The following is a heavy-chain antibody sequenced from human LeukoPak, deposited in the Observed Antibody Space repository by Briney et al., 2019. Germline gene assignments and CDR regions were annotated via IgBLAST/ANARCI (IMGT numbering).Heavy chain of an antibody. CDR2: ISYDGSNK. Sequence: GGSLRLSCAASGFTFSSYGMHWVRQAPGKGLEWVAVISYDGSNKYYADSVKGRFTISRDNSKSTLYLQMNSLRAEDTAVYYCAKDGSGGAVAGLYYYYYGMDVWGQGTTVTVSS. D-gene: IGHD6-19*01. CDR3: AKDGSGGAVAGLYYYYYGMDV. J-gene: IGHJ6*02. CDR1: GFTFSSYG. V-gene: IGHV3-30*18.